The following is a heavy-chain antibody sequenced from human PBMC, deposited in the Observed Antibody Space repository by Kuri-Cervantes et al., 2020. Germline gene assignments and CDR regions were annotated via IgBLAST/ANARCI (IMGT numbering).Heavy chain of an antibody. Sequence: SETLSLTCTVSGGSISSSSYYWGWIRQPPGKGLEWIGEINHSGSTNYNPSLKSRVTISVDTSKNQFSLKLSSVTAADTAVYYCARSYYSGSGREYGMDVWGQGTTVTVSS. CDR1: GGSISSSSYY. J-gene: IGHJ6*02. CDR3: ARSYYSGSGREYGMDV. D-gene: IGHD3-10*01. CDR2: INHSGST. V-gene: IGHV4-39*07.